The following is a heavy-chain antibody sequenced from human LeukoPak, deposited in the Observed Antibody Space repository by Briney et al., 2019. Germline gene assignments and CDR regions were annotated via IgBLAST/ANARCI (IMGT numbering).Heavy chain of an antibody. CDR1: GFTFRSYR. D-gene: IGHD5-24*01. CDR3: ARALDGYNEDY. V-gene: IGHV3-21*01. J-gene: IGHJ4*02. Sequence: PGGSLRLSCAASGFTFRSYRMNWVRQAPGKGLEWVSSISSRSSYIYYAASVKDRFTISRDNAKNSLYLQMNSLRAEDTAVYYCARALDGYNEDYWGQGTLVTVSS. CDR2: ISSRSSYI.